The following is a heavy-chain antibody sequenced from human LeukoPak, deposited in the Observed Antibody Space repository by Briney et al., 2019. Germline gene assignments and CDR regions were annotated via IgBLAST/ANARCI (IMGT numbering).Heavy chain of an antibody. CDR3: AKVDCSGGSCYFLYFDY. D-gene: IGHD2-15*01. Sequence: GGSMRLSCAASGFTFSSYAMSWVRQAPGKGLEWVSAISGSGGRTYYADSVKGRFTISRDNSKNTLYLQMNSLRAEDTAVYYCAKVDCSGGSCYFLYFDYWGQGTLVTVSS. V-gene: IGHV3-23*01. J-gene: IGHJ4*02. CDR1: GFTFSSYA. CDR2: ISGSGGRT.